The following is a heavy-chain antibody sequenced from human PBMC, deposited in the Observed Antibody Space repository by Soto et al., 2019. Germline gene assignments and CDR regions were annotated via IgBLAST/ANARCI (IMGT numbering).Heavy chain of an antibody. CDR1: GGSISSYY. D-gene: IGHD6-25*01. V-gene: IGHV4-59*01. Sequence: SETLSLTCTVSGGSISSYYWSWIRQPPGKGLEWIGYIYYSGSTNYNPSPKSRVTISVDTSKNQFSLKLSSVTAADTAVYYCARPHGGSGGWDNWFDPWGQGTLVTVSS. CDR2: IYYSGST. CDR3: ARPHGGSGGWDNWFDP. J-gene: IGHJ5*02.